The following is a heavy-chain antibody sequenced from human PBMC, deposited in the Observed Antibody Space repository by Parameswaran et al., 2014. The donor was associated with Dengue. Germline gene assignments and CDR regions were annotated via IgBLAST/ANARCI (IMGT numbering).Heavy chain of an antibody. Sequence: VRQAPGKGLEWIGYIHHSGTSYYNPSLKSRVTISVATSKNQFSLKLSSVTAADTAVYYCARANWGSKVLDYWGPGNPGHRLL. CDR2: IHHSGTS. D-gene: IGHD7-27*01. J-gene: IGHJ4*02. V-gene: IGHV4-31*02. CDR3: ARANWGSKVLDY.